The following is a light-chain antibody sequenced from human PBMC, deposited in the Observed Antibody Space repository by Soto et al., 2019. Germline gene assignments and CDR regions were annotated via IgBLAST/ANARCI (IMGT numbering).Light chain of an antibody. Sequence: EIVLTQSPGTLSLSPGERATLSCRASQTVSSRYLTWYQQKPGQAPRLLMYGASNRATGIPDRFSGSGSGTGFTLTISRLEPEDFAVYFCQQYGRSPPFTFGQRTKVEIK. CDR3: QQYGRSPPFT. V-gene: IGKV3-20*01. J-gene: IGKJ2*01. CDR1: QTVSSRY. CDR2: GAS.